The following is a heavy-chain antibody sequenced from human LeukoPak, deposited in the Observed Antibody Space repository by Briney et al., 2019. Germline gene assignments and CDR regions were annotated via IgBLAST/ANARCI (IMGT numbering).Heavy chain of an antibody. CDR2: IYYSGST. J-gene: IGHJ4*02. CDR3: ARNGFRGDY. CDR1: GGSVSSGSYY. D-gene: IGHD3-10*01. Sequence: PSETLSLTCTVSGGSVSSGSYYWSWIRQPPGKGLEWIGYIYYSGSTNYNPSLKSRVTISVDTSKNQFSLELSSVTAADTAVYYCARNGFRGDYWGQGTLVTVSS. V-gene: IGHV4-61*01.